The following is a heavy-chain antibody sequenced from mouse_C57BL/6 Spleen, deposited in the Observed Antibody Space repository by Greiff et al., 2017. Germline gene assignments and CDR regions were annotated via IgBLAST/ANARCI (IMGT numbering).Heavy chain of an antibody. CDR2: IYPRSGNT. J-gene: IGHJ4*01. V-gene: IGHV1-81*01. D-gene: IGHD2-4*01. CDR3: TRYYDYDDYAMDY. Sequence: VQLQQPGAELARPGASVKLSCKASGYTFTSYGLSWVKQRTGQGLEWIGEIYPRSGNTYYNEKFKGKATLTADKSSSTAYMELRSLTSEDSAVYFCTRYYDYDDYAMDYWGQGTSVTVSS. CDR1: GYTFTSYG.